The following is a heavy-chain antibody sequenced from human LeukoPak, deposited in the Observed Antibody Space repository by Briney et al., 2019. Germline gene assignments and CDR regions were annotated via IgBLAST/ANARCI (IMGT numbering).Heavy chain of an antibody. CDR3: VRRRDIVVVKTRPYYMDV. CDR1: GGSFIGYY. D-gene: IGHD2-15*01. CDR2: INYSGST. J-gene: IGHJ6*03. V-gene: IGHV4-34*01. Sequence: SETLSLTCAVYGGSFIGYYWSWLRQPPGKGLHWIGEINYSGSTNYNPSLKSRVTIPVDPSKNQFPMKLSSVTAADTAEDYIVRRRDIVVVKTRPYYMDVWGKGTTVTVSS.